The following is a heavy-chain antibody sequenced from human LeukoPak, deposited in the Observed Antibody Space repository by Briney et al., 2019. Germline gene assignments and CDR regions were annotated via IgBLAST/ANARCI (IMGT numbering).Heavy chain of an antibody. Sequence: GESLKISCKGSGYSFTSYWISWVRQMPGKGPEWMGIIHPGDSNTRYSLSFQGQVTISADKSISTAYLQWSSLKVSDTAMYYCARQPPGRYGKDVWGQGTMVTVSS. J-gene: IGHJ6*02. V-gene: IGHV5-51*01. CDR1: GYSFTSYW. CDR3: ARQPPGRYGKDV. D-gene: IGHD3-9*01. CDR2: IHPGDSNT.